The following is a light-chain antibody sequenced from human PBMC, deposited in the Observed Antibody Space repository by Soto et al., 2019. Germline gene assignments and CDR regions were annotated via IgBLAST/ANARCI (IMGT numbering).Light chain of an antibody. V-gene: IGKV1-5*01. Sequence: DIQMTQSPATLSASVGDRVTITCRASQSISSWLAWYQQKPGKVPKLLIDDASSLEGGVPSRFSGSGSGTEFTLTISSLQPDDFATYYCQQYNNYPLTFGQGTKVEIK. CDR1: QSISSW. CDR3: QQYNNYPLT. J-gene: IGKJ1*01. CDR2: DAS.